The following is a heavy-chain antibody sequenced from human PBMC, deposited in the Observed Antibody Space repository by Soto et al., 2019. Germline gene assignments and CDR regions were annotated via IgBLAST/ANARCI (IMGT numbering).Heavy chain of an antibody. CDR3: AKYSGTYNWFDP. Sequence: SETLSLTCTVSGGSISNNYWSWIRQPPGKGLEWIVYIYYSGSTNYNPSLKSRVTMSVDTSKNQFSLRLTSVAAADTGVYYCAKYSGTYNWFDPGGQGSLVTVSS. CDR1: GGSISNNY. V-gene: IGHV4-59*01. J-gene: IGHJ5*02. CDR2: IYYSGST. D-gene: IGHD1-26*01.